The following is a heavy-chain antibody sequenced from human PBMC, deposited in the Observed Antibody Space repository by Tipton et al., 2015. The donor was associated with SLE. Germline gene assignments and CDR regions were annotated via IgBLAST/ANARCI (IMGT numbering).Heavy chain of an antibody. Sequence: TLSLTCTVSAGSITSSSYYWAWIRQPPGKGLEWIGTIYHSGSTYYNPSLKSRVTISVDTSKNQFSLKLSSVTAADTAVYYCAREGVEIVANWGKGTLVSVSS. J-gene: IGHJ4*02. V-gene: IGHV4-39*07. CDR3: AREGVEIVAN. CDR1: AGSITSSSYY. CDR2: IYHSGST. D-gene: IGHD5-24*01.